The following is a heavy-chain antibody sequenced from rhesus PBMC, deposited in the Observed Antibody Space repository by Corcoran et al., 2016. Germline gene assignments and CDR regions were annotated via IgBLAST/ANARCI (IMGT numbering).Heavy chain of an antibody. J-gene: IGHJ4*01. CDR3: ARRILYSWTLDY. V-gene: IGHV4-93*01. CDR1: GGSLSSRHW. CDR2: IYGGGGSN. D-gene: IGHD1-1*01. Sequence: QVQLQESGPAVVQPSATLSLTSAVSGGSLSSRHWWSWLRQPPGKGLEWIGGIYGGGGSNEYNPSLKSRVTISKDTSKNQFSLKLSSVTAADTAVYYCARRILYSWTLDYWGQGVLVTVSS.